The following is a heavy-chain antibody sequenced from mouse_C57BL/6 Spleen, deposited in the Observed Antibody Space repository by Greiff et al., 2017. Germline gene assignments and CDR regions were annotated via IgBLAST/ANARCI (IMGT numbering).Heavy chain of an antibody. J-gene: IGHJ2*01. V-gene: IGHV1-64*01. Sequence: QVQLQQPGAELVKPGASVKLSCKASGYTFTSYWMHWVKQRPGQGLEWIGMIHPNSGSTNYNEKFKSKATLTVDKSSSTAYMQLSSLTSEDSAVYYCAIITTVVEGFDYWGQGTTLTVSS. D-gene: IGHD1-1*01. CDR3: AIITTVVEGFDY. CDR2: IHPNSGST. CDR1: GYTFTSYW.